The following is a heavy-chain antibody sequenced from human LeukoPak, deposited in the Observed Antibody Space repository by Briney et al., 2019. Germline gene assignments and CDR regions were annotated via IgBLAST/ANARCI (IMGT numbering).Heavy chain of an antibody. V-gene: IGHV3-9*01. CDR1: GFTVSSNY. CDR2: ISWNSGDI. CDR3: AKVSGYSYGFFDY. Sequence: GGSLRLSCAASGFTVSSNYMSWVRQAPGKGLEWVSGISWNSGDIGYADSVKGRFTISRDNAKNSLYLQMTSLRAEDTALYYCAKVSGYSYGFFDYWGQGILVTVSS. J-gene: IGHJ4*02. D-gene: IGHD5-18*01.